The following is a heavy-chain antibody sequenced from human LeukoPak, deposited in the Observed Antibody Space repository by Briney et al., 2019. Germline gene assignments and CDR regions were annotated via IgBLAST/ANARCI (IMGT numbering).Heavy chain of an antibody. J-gene: IGHJ6*03. CDR3: AVGLYCSGGSCFPFTYMDV. D-gene: IGHD2-15*01. CDR2: INPNSGGT. V-gene: IGHV1-2*02. CDR1: GYTFTGYY. Sequence: ASVKVSCKASGYTFTGYYMHWVRQAPGQGLEWMGWINPNSGGTNYAQKFQGRVTMTRDTSISTACMELSRLRSDDTAVYYCAVGLYCSGGSCFPFTYMDVWGKGTTVTVSS.